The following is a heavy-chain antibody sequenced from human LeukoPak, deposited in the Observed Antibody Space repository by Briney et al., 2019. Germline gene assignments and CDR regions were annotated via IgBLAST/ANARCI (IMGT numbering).Heavy chain of an antibody. CDR1: RASISSNSYY. D-gene: IGHD1-26*01. Sequence: SETLSLTCTVSRASISSNSYYWGWIRQPPGKGLEWIGSIYYSGSTYYNPSLESRVTISVDTSNNQFSLRLSSVTGADTAVYYCARHPHIVGTIDYWGQGTLVTVSS. CDR3: ARHPHIVGTIDY. J-gene: IGHJ4*02. CDR2: IYYSGST. V-gene: IGHV4-39*01.